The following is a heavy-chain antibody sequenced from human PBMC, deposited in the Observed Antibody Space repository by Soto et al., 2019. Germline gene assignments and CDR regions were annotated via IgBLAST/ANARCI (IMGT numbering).Heavy chain of an antibody. V-gene: IGHV3-48*03. Sequence: GGSLRLSCTASGFSSSNYEMNWIRQAPGKGLEWVSHISTTGTSPYYADSVRGRFTVSRDTANNSIYLQMNSLRAEDTALYYCARDGHRGPSDAFDVWGQGTMVTVPS. CDR3: ARDGHRGPSDAFDV. J-gene: IGHJ3*01. D-gene: IGHD3-10*01. CDR2: ISTTGTSP. CDR1: GFSSSNYE.